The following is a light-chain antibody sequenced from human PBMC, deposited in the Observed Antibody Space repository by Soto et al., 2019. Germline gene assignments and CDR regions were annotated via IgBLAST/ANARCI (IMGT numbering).Light chain of an antibody. Sequence: QSALTQPASVSGSPGQSITISCTGSSSDVGGYNYVSWYQQNPGKAPKLLIYEVSNRPSGVSYRFSGSRSGNTASLTIYGLQAEDEADYYCSSYTSSSLPYVFGTGTQLTVL. CDR3: SSYTSSSLPYV. CDR1: SSDVGGYNY. J-gene: IGLJ1*01. V-gene: IGLV2-14*01. CDR2: EVS.